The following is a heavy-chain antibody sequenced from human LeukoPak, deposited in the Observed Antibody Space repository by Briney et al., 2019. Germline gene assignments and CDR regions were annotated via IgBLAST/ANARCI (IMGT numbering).Heavy chain of an antibody. J-gene: IGHJ5*02. V-gene: IGHV1-18*01. Sequence: ASVKVSCKASVYTFTSYGISWVRQAPGQGLEGRGWISAYNGNTNYAQKLQGRVTMTTDTSTSTAYMEPRSLRSDDTAVYYCARTWIQLWLGWFDPWGQGTLVTVSS. D-gene: IGHD5-18*01. CDR1: VYTFTSYG. CDR2: ISAYNGNT. CDR3: ARTWIQLWLGWFDP.